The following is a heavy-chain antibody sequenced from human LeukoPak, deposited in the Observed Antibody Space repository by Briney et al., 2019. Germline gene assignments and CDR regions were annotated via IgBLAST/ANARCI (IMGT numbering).Heavy chain of an antibody. V-gene: IGHV1-46*01. CDR3: ARDNELMDTASHLGY. CDR1: GYTFTSQY. CDR2: INPSGGST. Sequence: ASVKVSCKASGYTFTSQYVHWVRQAPGRGLEWMGIINPSGGSTRYAQKFQGRVTMTRDTSTSTVYMELRSLRSDDTAVYYCARDNELMDTASHLGYWGQGTLVTVSS. D-gene: IGHD5-18*01. J-gene: IGHJ4*02.